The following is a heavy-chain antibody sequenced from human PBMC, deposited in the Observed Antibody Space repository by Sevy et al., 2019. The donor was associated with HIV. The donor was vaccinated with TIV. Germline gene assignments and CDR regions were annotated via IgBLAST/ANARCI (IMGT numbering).Heavy chain of an antibody. CDR2: ISWNSGSI. CDR3: AKDRAPDYYGSGSYPPYYYGMDV. Sequence: GGSLRLSCAASGFTFDDYAMHWVRQAPGKGLEWVSGISWNSGSIGYAHSVKGRFTISRDNAKNSLYLQMNSLRAEDTALYYCAKDRAPDYYGSGSYPPYYYGMDVWGQGTTVTVSS. J-gene: IGHJ6*02. D-gene: IGHD3-10*01. CDR1: GFTFDDYA. V-gene: IGHV3-9*01.